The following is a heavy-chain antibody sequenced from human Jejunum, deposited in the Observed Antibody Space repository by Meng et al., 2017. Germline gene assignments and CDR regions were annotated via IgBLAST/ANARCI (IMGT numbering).Heavy chain of an antibody. Sequence: QVQLQESGPGLVKPSETLSLTCTVSGASISSHYWSWIRQPPGKGLECIGYIYYSGDTNYNPSLKNRVTMSLDMSKNQFSLKLSSVTAADTAVYYCTRTTRTPDNWGQGTLVTVSS. CDR2: IYYSGDT. CDR3: TRTTRTPDN. V-gene: IGHV4-59*11. CDR1: GASISSHY. D-gene: IGHD4-23*01. J-gene: IGHJ4*02.